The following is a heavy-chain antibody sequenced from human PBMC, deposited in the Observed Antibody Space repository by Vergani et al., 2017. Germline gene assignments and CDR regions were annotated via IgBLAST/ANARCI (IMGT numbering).Heavy chain of an antibody. D-gene: IGHD3-9*01. CDR1: GGSFSGYY. J-gene: IGHJ6*03. V-gene: IGHV4-34*01. CDR3: ARVFQNYYYYYMDV. Sequence: QVQLRQWGAGLLKPSETLSLTCAVYGGSFSGYYWSWIRQPPGKGLEWIGEINHSGSTNYNPSLKSRVTISVDTSKNQFSLKLSSVTAADTAVYYCARVFQNYYYYYMDVWGKGTTVTVSS. CDR2: INHSGST.